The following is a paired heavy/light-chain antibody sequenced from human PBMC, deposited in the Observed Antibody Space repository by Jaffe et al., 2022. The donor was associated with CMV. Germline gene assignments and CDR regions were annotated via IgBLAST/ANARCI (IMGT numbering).Light chain of an antibody. V-gene: IGLV1-51*02. Sequence: QSVLTQPSSVSAAPGQKVTISCSGSSSNIGKNYVAWYQQFPGTAPKLLIYENNKRPSGIPDRFSGSKSGTSATLDITGLQTGDEADYYCGTWDSSLSAWVFGGGTKLTVL. CDR1: SSNIGKNY. CDR2: ENN. CDR3: GTWDSSLSAWV. J-gene: IGLJ3*02.
Heavy chain of an antibody. J-gene: IGHJ4*02. CDR1: GFSISNYN. CDR2: ISPSSTYI. Sequence: EVQLGESGGGLVKPGGSLRLSCAASGFSISNYNMNWVRQAPGKGLEWVSAISPSSTYIYYADSVKGRFTISRDDAKNSLYLQMSSLRAEDTAVYYCARDYSNSLKGDSWGQGTLVTVSS. V-gene: IGHV3-21*02. D-gene: IGHD6-6*01. CDR3: ARDYSNSLKGDS.